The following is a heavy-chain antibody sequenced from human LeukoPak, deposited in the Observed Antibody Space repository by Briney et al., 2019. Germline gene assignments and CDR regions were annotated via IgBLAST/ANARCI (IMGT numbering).Heavy chain of an antibody. CDR2: ISSGDRT. D-gene: IGHD3-9*01. V-gene: IGHV3-23*01. CDR3: EKDAPASQYFHWFDN. CDR1: AFTFSTYS. Sequence: GGSLRLSCEGSAFTFSTYSMNWVRQAPGKVLEWVACISSGDRTFHAESVKARLSVSRDKPEDTLYLQMNSLRAEGTAVSYCEKDAPASQYFHWFDNWGQGTQVIVSS. J-gene: IGHJ4*02.